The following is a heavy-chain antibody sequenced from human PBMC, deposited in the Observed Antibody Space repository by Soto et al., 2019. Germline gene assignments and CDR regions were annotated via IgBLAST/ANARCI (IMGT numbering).Heavy chain of an antibody. V-gene: IGHV3-15*07. CDR1: GFTFCNAW. J-gene: IGHJ4*02. D-gene: IGHD2-2*01. Sequence: EVQLVESGGGLVKPGGSFRLSCAASGFTFCNAWMNWVRQAPGKGLEWVGRIKSKTDGGTTDYAAPVKGRFTISRDDSNNTLYLQMNSLKTEDTDVYYCTTLGYCISNSCPQVGYWGQGTLVTVSS. CDR3: TTLGYCISNSCPQVGY. CDR2: IKSKTDGGTT.